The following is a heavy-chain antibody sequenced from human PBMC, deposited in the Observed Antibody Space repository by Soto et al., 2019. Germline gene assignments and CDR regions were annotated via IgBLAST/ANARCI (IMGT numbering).Heavy chain of an antibody. D-gene: IGHD3-10*01. CDR1: RGSVRISF. V-gene: IGHV4-34*01. Sequence: PSETLSLTCAVYRGSVRISFGSGMRQPPGKGLEWIGEINHSGSTNYNPSLKSRVTISVDTSKNQFSLKLSSVTAADTAVYYCAWRGGSGTYYNRAYFDYWGQGALVTVSS. J-gene: IGHJ4*02. CDR3: AWRGGSGTYYNRAYFDY. CDR2: INHSGST.